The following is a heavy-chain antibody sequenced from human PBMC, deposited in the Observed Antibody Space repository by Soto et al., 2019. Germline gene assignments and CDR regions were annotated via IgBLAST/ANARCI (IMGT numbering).Heavy chain of an antibody. CDR3: ARYKYPYGMDV. CDR2: ISYDGSNK. J-gene: IGHJ6*02. Sequence: GGSLRLSCAASGFTFSSYAMHWVRQAPGKGLEWVAVISYDGSNKYYADSVKGRFTISRDNSKNTLYLQMNSLRAEDTAVYYCARYKYPYGMDVWGQGTTVTSP. CDR1: GFTFSSYA. D-gene: IGHD1-20*01. V-gene: IGHV3-30-3*01.